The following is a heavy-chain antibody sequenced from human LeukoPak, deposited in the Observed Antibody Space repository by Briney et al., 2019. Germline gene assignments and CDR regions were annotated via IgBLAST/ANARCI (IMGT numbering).Heavy chain of an antibody. J-gene: IGHJ4*02. CDR1: GFTFSSYS. V-gene: IGHV3-21*01. Sequence: AGSLRLSCAASGFTFSSYSMNWVRQAPGKGLEWVSSISSSSSYIYYADSVKGRFTISRDNAKNSLYLQMNSLRAEDTAVYYCARDGFDSLAGPFDYWGQGTLVTVSS. CDR3: ARDGFDSLAGPFDY. CDR2: ISSSSSYI. D-gene: IGHD2-21*01.